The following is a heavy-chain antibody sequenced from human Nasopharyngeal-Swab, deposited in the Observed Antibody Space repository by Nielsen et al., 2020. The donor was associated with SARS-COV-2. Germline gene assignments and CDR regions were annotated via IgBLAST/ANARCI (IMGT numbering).Heavy chain of an antibody. Sequence: WIRQPPGKGLEWIGYIYYTESTNYHPSLKSRVTMSVDTSKNQFSLKLSSVTAADTAVYYCARGGYNGRCYDSYMDVWGKGTTVTVSS. CDR3: ARGGYNGRCYDSYMDV. V-gene: IGHV4-59*01. J-gene: IGHJ6*03. CDR2: IYYTEST. D-gene: IGHD5-24*01.